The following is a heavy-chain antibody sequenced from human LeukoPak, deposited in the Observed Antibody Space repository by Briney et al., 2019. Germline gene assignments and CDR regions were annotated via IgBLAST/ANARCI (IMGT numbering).Heavy chain of an antibody. J-gene: IGHJ4*02. D-gene: IGHD3-10*01. CDR1: GYTFSGYY. CDR3: ARVGGSGRSNPYYLDC. Sequence: ASVKVSCKASGYTFSGYYIHWVRQAPGQGLEWMGWINPNNGDTKLAQKFQVRVTMTRDTSVSTAYLDLSGLRFDDTAVYYCARVGGSGRSNPYYLDCWGQGTLVTVSS. V-gene: IGHV1-2*02. CDR2: INPNNGDT.